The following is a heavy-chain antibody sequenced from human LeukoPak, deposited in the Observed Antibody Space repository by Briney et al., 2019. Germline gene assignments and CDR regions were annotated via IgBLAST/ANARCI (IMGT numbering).Heavy chain of an antibody. D-gene: IGHD1-26*01. V-gene: IGHV3-23*01. CDR1: GVTFSSYA. CDR2: ISGSGGST. CDR3: AKDQSESDELFPFDY. J-gene: IGHJ4*02. Sequence: GGSLRLSCAASGVTFSSYAMSWVRQAPGKGLEWVSAISGSGGSTYYADSVKGRFTISRDNSKNTLYLQMNSLRAEDTAVYYCAKDQSESDELFPFDYWGQGTLVTVSS.